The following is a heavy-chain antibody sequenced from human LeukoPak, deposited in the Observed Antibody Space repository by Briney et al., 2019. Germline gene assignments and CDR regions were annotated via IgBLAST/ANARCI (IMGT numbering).Heavy chain of an antibody. J-gene: IGHJ4*02. CDR3: ARHWTYYDILTGYIYPSYFDY. Sequence: SETLSLTCTVSGGSISSYYWSWIRQPPGKGLEWIGYIYYSGSTNYNPSLKSRVTISVDTSKNQFSLKLSSVTAADTAVYYCARHWTYYDILTGYIYPSYFDYWGQGTLVTVSS. CDR2: IYYSGST. D-gene: IGHD3-9*01. V-gene: IGHV4-59*08. CDR1: GGSISSYY.